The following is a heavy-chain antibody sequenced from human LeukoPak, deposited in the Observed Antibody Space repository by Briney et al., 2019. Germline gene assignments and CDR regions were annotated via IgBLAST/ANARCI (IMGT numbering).Heavy chain of an antibody. Sequence: ASVKVSCKASGYTFTSYDINWVRQATGQGLEWMGWMNPNSGNTGYAQKFLGRVTMTRNTSISTAYMELSSLRSEDTAVYYCARGDYYDSSGSGAFDIWGQGTMVTVSS. CDR2: MNPNSGNT. V-gene: IGHV1-8*01. CDR3: ARGDYYDSSGSGAFDI. D-gene: IGHD3-22*01. CDR1: GYTFTSYD. J-gene: IGHJ3*02.